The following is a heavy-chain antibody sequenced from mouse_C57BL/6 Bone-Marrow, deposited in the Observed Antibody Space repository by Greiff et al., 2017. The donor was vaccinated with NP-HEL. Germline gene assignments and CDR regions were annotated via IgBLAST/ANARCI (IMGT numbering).Heavy chain of an antibody. J-gene: IGHJ2*01. V-gene: IGHV3-8*01. CDR2: ISYSGST. CDR1: GYSITSDY. Sequence: EVKVVESGPGLAKPSQTLSLTCSVTGYSITSDYWNWIRKFPGNKLEYMGYISYSGSTYYNPSLKSRISITRDTSKNQYYLQLNSVTTEDTATYYCARSSYYSNYGFDYWGQGTTLTVSS. CDR3: ARSSYYSNYGFDY. D-gene: IGHD2-5*01.